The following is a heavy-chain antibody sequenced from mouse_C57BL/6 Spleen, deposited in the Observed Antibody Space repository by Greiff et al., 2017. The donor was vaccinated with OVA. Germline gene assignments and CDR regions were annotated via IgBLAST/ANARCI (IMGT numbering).Heavy chain of an antibody. V-gene: IGHV1-64*01. D-gene: IGHD2-3*01. J-gene: IGHJ1*03. CDR2: IHPNSGST. CDR3: AREKVYDGYYDWYFDV. Sequence: QVQLQQPGAELVKPGASVKLSCKASGYTFTSYWMHWVKQRPGQGLEWIGMIHPNSGSTNYNEKFKSKATLTVDKSSSTAYMQLSSLTSEDSAVYYCAREKVYDGYYDWYFDVWGTGTTVTVSS. CDR1: GYTFTSYW.